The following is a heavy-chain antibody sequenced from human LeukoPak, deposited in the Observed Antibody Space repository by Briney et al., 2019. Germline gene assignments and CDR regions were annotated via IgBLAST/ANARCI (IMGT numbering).Heavy chain of an antibody. CDR3: ARDIAYGGYSYGYHFDY. J-gene: IGHJ4*02. CDR2: IYHSGNT. CDR1: GYSIINDYY. Sequence: SETLSLTCAVSGYSIINDYYWGWIRQPPGKGLEWIGSIYHSGNTYYNPSLKSRVTISLDTSKNQFSLKLSSVTAADTAVYYCARDIAYGGYSYGYHFDYWGQGTLVTVSS. V-gene: IGHV4-38-2*02. D-gene: IGHD5-18*01.